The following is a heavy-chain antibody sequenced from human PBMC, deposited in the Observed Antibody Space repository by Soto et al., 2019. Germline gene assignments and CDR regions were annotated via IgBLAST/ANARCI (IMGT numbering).Heavy chain of an antibody. D-gene: IGHD6-13*01. CDR3: ARAWTATAGWANWFDR. CDR1: GGSISGEGYY. J-gene: IGHJ5*02. CDR2: IHYSGST. V-gene: IGHV4-31*03. Sequence: QVQLQESGPGLVEPSQTLSLTCTVSGGSISGEGYYWSWIRQYSGRGLEWIGYIHYSGSTYYNPFLKSRVIISVATSKTQFFLNLSSVTAADTAVYYCARAWTATAGWANWFDRWGQGTLVTVSS.